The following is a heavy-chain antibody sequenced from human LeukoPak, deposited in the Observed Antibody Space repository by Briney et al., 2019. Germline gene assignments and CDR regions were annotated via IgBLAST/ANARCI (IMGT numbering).Heavy chain of an antibody. CDR3: AKDPEQWLVSIDY. Sequence: GGSLRLSCAASGFTFSSYGVHWVRQAPGKGLEWVAVISYDGSNKYYVDSVKGRFTISRDNSKNTLYLQMNSLRAEDTAVYYCAKDPEQWLVSIDYWGQGTLVTVSS. CDR1: GFTFSSYG. D-gene: IGHD6-19*01. V-gene: IGHV3-30*18. CDR2: ISYDGSNK. J-gene: IGHJ4*02.